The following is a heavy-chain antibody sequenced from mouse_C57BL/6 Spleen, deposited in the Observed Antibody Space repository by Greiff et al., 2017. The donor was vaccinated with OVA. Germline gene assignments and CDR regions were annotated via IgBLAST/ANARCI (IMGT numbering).Heavy chain of an antibody. Sequence: VQLQQSGAELVKPGASVKISCKASGYAFSSYWMNWVKQRPGKGLEWIGQIYPGDGDTNYNGKFKGKATLTADKSSSTAYMQLSSLTSEDSAVYFCPRSTELSWFAYWGQGTLVTVSA. V-gene: IGHV1-80*01. CDR1: GYAFSSYW. CDR2: IYPGDGDT. CDR3: PRSTELSWFAY. J-gene: IGHJ3*01.